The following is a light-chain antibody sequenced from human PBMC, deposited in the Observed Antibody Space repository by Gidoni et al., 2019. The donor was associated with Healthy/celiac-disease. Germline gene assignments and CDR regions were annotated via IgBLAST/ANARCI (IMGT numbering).Light chain of an antibody. V-gene: IGKV1-39*01. CDR2: AAS. CDR3: QQSDSTPPWT. J-gene: IGKJ1*01. Sequence: DIQISQSPSSLSSAVVDRVTITCRARQSISSYINWYQQKQGKTPKLLIYAASSFQSGGPSRCSSSGSGTDVTLTISSLQPEDVATYYCQQSDSTPPWTFGQGTKVEIK. CDR1: QSISSY.